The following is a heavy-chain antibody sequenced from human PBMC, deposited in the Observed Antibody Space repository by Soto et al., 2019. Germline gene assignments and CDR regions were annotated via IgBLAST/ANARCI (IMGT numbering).Heavy chain of an antibody. Sequence: SETLSLTCTVSGGSVSSGSYYWSWIRQPPGKGLEWIGYIYYSGSTNYNPSLKSRVTISVDTSKNQFSLKLSSVTAADTAVYYCARLEHPEYFQHWGQGTLVTVSS. V-gene: IGHV4-61*01. CDR2: IYYSGST. CDR3: ARLEHPEYFQH. J-gene: IGHJ1*01. CDR1: GGSVSSGSYY.